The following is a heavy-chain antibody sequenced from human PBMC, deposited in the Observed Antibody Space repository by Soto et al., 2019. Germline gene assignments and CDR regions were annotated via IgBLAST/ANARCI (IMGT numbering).Heavy chain of an antibody. D-gene: IGHD6-19*01. J-gene: IGHJ4*02. CDR2: ISYDGSNK. V-gene: IGHV3-30*03. CDR1: GFTFSSYG. CDR3: ARSYSSGWEFDY. Sequence: LRLSCAASGFTFSSYGMHWVRQAPGKGLEWVAGISYDGSNKYYADSVKGRFTVSRDNAQNSLSLKLNSLRVEDTAVYYCARSYSSGWEFDYWGQGTQVTVSS.